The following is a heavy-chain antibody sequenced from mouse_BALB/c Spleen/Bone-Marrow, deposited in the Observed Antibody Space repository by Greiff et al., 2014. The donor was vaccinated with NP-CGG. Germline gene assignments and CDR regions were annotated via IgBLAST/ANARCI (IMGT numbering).Heavy chain of an antibody. Sequence: VQLQQSGAELARPGASVKMSCKASGYTFTSYTIHWVKQRPGQGLEWIGYINPSSDYTNYNQKFKDKATLTADKSSSTAYMQLSSLTSEDSALYYCAREGLRAWFVYWGQGTLVTVSA. CDR3: AREGLRAWFVY. CDR2: INPSSDYT. CDR1: GYTFTSYT. V-gene: IGHV1-4*01. D-gene: IGHD2-4*01. J-gene: IGHJ3*01.